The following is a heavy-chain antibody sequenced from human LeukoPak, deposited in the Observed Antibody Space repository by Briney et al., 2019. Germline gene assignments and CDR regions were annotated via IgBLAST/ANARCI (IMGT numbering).Heavy chain of an antibody. V-gene: IGHV3-48*01. Sequence: GGSLRLSCAASGFTFSSYEMNWVRQAPGKGLEWVSYISSSSTTIFYADSVKGRFTISRDNSKNTLYLQMNSLRAEDTAVYYCAKDRGSSWPTSYFDYWGQGTLVTVSS. D-gene: IGHD6-13*01. CDR2: ISSSSTTI. J-gene: IGHJ4*02. CDR1: GFTFSSYE. CDR3: AKDRGSSWPTSYFDY.